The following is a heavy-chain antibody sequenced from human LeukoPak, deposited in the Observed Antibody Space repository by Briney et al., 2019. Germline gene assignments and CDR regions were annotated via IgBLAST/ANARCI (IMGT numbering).Heavy chain of an antibody. D-gene: IGHD6-25*01. CDR3: ARILAAAFTD. J-gene: IGHJ4*02. CDR1: GFTVSSNY. V-gene: IGHV3-66*01. CDR2: IYSAGST. Sequence: WGSPELSCAASGFTVSSNYISWVRQAPGKGLEWVSVIYSAGSTSYADSVKGRFTLSRDNSKDTLYLQMNSLRAEDTAVYYCARILAAAFTDWGQKTVVPVFS.